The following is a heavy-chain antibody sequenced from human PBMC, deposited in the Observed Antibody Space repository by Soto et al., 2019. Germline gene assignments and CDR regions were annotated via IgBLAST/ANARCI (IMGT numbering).Heavy chain of an antibody. CDR3: ARDLRGAGTSGYYGMDV. CDR1: GGSISSGYYY. D-gene: IGHD6-19*01. J-gene: IGHJ6*02. Sequence: SETLSLTCSVSGGSISSGYYYWSWIRQPPGKGLEWIGNIYYSGNTYYNPSLKSRLIISIDTSKNQFSLELTSVTAADTAVYFCARDLRGAGTSGYYGMDVWGQGTTVTVSS. V-gene: IGHV4-30-4*02. CDR2: IYYSGNT.